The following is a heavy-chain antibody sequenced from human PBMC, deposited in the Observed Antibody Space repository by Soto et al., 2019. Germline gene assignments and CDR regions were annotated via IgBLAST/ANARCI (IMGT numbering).Heavy chain of an antibody. CDR2: INSDGSST. V-gene: IGHV3-74*01. CDR3: ARPQYLPDDVFDV. Sequence: GGSLRLSCAASGFRSYHYWIQWGPRAPGKGLVWVSRINSDGSSTSHADSVKGRFTISRDNAKNTPYLQMSSLRAEDTAVYYCARPQYLPDDVFDVWGRGTVVTVSS. CDR1: GFRSYHYW. D-gene: IGHD2-2*01. J-gene: IGHJ3*01.